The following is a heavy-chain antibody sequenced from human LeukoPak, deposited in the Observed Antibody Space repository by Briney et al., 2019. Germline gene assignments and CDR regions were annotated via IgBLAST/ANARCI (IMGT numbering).Heavy chain of an antibody. CDR2: IYYSGST. V-gene: IGHV4-30-4*01. J-gene: IGHJ4*02. Sequence: SETLSLTCTVSGGSISSGDYYWSWIRQPPGKGLEGVGYIYYSGSTYYNPSLKSRVTISVDTSKNQFSLKLSSVTAADTAVYYCARGINYDILTGYFFDYWGQGTLVTVSS. D-gene: IGHD3-9*01. CDR3: ARGINYDILTGYFFDY. CDR1: GGSISSGDYY.